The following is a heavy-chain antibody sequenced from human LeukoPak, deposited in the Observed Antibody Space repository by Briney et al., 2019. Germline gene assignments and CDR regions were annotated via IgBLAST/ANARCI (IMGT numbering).Heavy chain of an antibody. CDR2: FSGSGGRT. Sequence: GGSLRLSCEASGFTFTTYPMSWVRQAPGKGLEWVSTFSGSGGRTYYADSVKGRFTISRDNSKNTPSLQMNSLRAEDTAVYYCAKVTSSYNYFDYWGQGSLVTVSS. D-gene: IGHD2-2*01. V-gene: IGHV3-23*01. J-gene: IGHJ4*02. CDR1: GFTFTTYP. CDR3: AKVTSSYNYFDY.